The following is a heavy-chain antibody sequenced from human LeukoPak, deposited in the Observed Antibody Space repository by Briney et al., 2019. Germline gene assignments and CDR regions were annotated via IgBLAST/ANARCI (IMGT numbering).Heavy chain of an antibody. D-gene: IGHD2-2*01. J-gene: IGHJ5*02. CDR1: GGSISSGGYY. CDR3: ARESVVVPAAPDRNSGNWFDP. Sequence: MPSQTLSLTCTVSGGSISSGGYYWSWIRQHPGKGLEWIGYIYYSGSTYYNPSLKSRVTISVDTSKNQFSLKLSSVTAADTAVYYCARESVVVPAAPDRNSGNWFDPWGQGTLVTVSS. V-gene: IGHV4-31*03. CDR2: IYYSGST.